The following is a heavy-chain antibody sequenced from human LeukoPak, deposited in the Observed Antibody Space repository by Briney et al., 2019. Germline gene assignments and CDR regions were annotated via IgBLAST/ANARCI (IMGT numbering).Heavy chain of an antibody. Sequence: ASVKVSCKASGYTFTSYGISWVRQAPGQGLEWMGWISGYNGNPNYAQKLQGRVTMTTDTSTSTAYMELRSLRADDTAVYYCGRSYSSSHPDWFDPWGQGTLVTVSS. V-gene: IGHV1-18*01. CDR2: ISGYNGNP. D-gene: IGHD6-6*01. CDR3: GRSYSSSHPDWFDP. CDR1: GYTFTSYG. J-gene: IGHJ5*02.